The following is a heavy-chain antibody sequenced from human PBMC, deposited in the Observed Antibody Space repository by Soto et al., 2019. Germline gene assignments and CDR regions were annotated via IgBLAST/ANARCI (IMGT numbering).Heavy chain of an antibody. J-gene: IGHJ3*01. D-gene: IGHD6-19*01. CDR3: VREGSGWYSRGCFDF. Sequence: GGSLRLSCAASGFSFSNYAMNWVRQAPGKGLEWVSVISGSGGSASYADSVQGRFTISRDNSNNTLYLQMNSLRAEDTAIYSCVREGSGWYSRGCFDFWGRGTMVTVSS. CDR2: ISGSGGSA. V-gene: IGHV3-23*01. CDR1: GFSFSNYA.